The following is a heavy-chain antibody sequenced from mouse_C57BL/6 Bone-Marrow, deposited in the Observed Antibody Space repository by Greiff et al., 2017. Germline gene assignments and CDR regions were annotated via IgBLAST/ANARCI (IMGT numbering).Heavy chain of an antibody. J-gene: IGHJ2*01. CDR3: ARWGLMYYCDY. CDR1: GFTFSSYG. V-gene: IGHV5-6*01. D-gene: IGHD2-2*01. Sequence: EVHLVESGGDLVKPGGSLKLSCAASGFTFSSYGMSWVRQTPDKRLEWVATISSGGSSTDYPDSVKGRFTISRDNAKNTLYLQMSSLDSEDTAMYYCARWGLMYYCDYWGQGTTLTVSS. CDR2: ISSGGSST.